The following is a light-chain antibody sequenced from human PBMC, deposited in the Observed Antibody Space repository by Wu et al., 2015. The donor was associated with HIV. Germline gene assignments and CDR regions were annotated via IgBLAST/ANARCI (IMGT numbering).Light chain of an antibody. CDR1: QSISSD. J-gene: IGKJ1*01. CDR3: QQTYSTPKT. Sequence: DIQMTQSPSSLSASVGDGVTITCRASQSISSDLKWYQQKPGAAPQLLIYAASSLQSGVPSRFSGSGSGTDFTLTISSLQPEDFATYYCQQTYSTPKTFGQGTKVEIK. CDR2: AAS. V-gene: IGKV1-39*01.